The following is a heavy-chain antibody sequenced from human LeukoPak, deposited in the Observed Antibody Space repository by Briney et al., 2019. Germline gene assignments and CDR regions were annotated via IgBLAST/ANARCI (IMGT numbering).Heavy chain of an antibody. CDR1: GFTVRSNY. V-gene: IGHV3-21*01. Sequence: GGSLRLSCAASGFTVRSNYMNWVRQAPGKGLEWLSSISSSGDYKYYADSVKGRFTISRDNAKNSLYLQMNSLRAEDTAVYYCARDSDSSGWLDYYMDVWGKGTTVTVSS. J-gene: IGHJ6*03. D-gene: IGHD6-19*01. CDR3: ARDSDSSGWLDYYMDV. CDR2: ISSSGDYK.